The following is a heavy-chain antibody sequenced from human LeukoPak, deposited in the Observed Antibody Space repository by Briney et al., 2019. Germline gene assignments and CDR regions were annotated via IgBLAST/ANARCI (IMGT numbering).Heavy chain of an antibody. CDR1: GYTFTSYY. J-gene: IGHJ4*02. V-gene: IGHV1-46*01. Sequence: ASVKVACKASGYTFTSYYIHWVRQAPGQGLEWMGIIIPSGGSTSYAQTFQGRVTMTRDTYTSTVYMELSSLRSEDPAVYYCARASGYSGYDLIDYWGQGTLVTVSS. CDR3: ARASGYSGYDLIDY. CDR2: IIPSGGST. D-gene: IGHD5-12*01.